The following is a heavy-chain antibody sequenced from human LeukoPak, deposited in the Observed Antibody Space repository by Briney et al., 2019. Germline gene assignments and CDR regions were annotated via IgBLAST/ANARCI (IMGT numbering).Heavy chain of an antibody. CDR1: GFIFSSYG. CDR3: AKSDYSDYYFDS. D-gene: IGHD4-11*01. J-gene: IGHJ4*02. V-gene: IGHV3-30*18. Sequence: GGSLRLSCAASGFIFSSYGMHWVRQAPGKGLGRVAVISYDGSNTKYADSVEGRFSISRDNSKNTVYLQMNSLRAEDTAVYYCAKSDYSDYYFDSWGQGTLVTVSS. CDR2: ISYDGSNT.